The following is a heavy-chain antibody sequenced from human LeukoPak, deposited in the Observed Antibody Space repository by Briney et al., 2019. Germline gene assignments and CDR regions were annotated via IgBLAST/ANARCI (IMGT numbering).Heavy chain of an antibody. V-gene: IGHV1-18*01. Sequence: ASVKVSCKASGYTFTSYGISWVRQVPGQGLEWMGWISAYNGNTNYAQKLQGRVTMTTDTSTSTAYMELRSLRSDDTAVYYCARVNDFWSGYSTAGWFDPWGQGTLVTVSS. D-gene: IGHD3-3*01. CDR3: ARVNDFWSGYSTAGWFDP. J-gene: IGHJ5*02. CDR1: GYTFTSYG. CDR2: ISAYNGNT.